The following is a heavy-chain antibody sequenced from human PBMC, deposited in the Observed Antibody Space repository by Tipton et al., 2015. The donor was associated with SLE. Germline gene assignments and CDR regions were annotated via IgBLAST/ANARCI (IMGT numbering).Heavy chain of an antibody. J-gene: IGHJ4*02. D-gene: IGHD6-6*01. V-gene: IGHV3-33*01. CDR3: AREAYSRSSGDYFDY. CDR2: IWYDGSNK. Sequence: SLRLSCAASGFTFSTSAMHWVRQAPGKGLEWVAVIWYDGSNKFYADSVKGRFTISRDNSKNTVSLQMNSLRVEDTAVYFCAREAYSRSSGDYFDYWGQGTLVTVSS. CDR1: GFTFSTSA.